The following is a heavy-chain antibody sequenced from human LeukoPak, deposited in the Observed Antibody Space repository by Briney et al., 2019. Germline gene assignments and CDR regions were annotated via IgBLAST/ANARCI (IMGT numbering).Heavy chain of an antibody. CDR3: ARDPITIFGVVRRGYFDY. J-gene: IGHJ4*02. Sequence: ASVKVSCKASGGTFSSYAISWVRQAPGQGLEWMGGIIPIFGTANYAQKFQGRVTITTDESTSTAYMELSSLRSEDTAVYYCARDPITIFGVVRRGYFDYWGQGTLVTVSS. D-gene: IGHD3-3*01. CDR1: GGTFSSYA. V-gene: IGHV1-69*05. CDR2: IIPIFGTA.